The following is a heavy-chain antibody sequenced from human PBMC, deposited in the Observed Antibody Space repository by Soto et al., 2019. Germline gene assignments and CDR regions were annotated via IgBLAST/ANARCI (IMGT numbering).Heavy chain of an antibody. CDR1: GFTFSYHA. Sequence: PGGSLRLSCAASGFTFSYHAMNWVRQAPGKGLEWVSVLSGSGGNIDYAGSVKGRFIISRDNSENMLYLQMNSLRAEDTAVYYCVKEVETVRLVAFALWGQGTQVTVSS. J-gene: IGHJ4*02. V-gene: IGHV3-23*01. CDR3: VKEVETVRLVAFAL. D-gene: IGHD5-18*01. CDR2: LSGSGGNI.